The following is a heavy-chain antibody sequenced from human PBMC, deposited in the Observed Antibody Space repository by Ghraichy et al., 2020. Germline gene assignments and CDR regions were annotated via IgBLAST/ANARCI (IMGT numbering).Heavy chain of an antibody. CDR3: ARGLGYSASSNWFDP. CDR2: MSQSGSS. V-gene: IGHV4-38-2*02. D-gene: IGHD6-6*01. J-gene: IGHJ5*02. Sequence: NPSLTCSVSGFSIRNGHFWVWIRQPPGKGLEWIGSMSQSGSSSYNPSLKSRVTISVDTSKNRFSLNLTSVTAADTAVYYCARGLGYSASSNWFDPWGQGTLVTVSS. CDR1: GFSIRNGHF.